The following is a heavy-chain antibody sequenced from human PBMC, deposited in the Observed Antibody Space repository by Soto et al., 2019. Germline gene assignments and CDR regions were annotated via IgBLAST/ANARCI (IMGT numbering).Heavy chain of an antibody. Sequence: PGGSLRLSCAASGFTFSSYAMHWVRQAPGKGLEWVAVISYDGSNKYYADSVKGRFTISRDNSKNTLYLQMNSLRAEDTAVYYCARGEDIVEVTALDSTPYYYGMDVWGQGTTVTVSS. J-gene: IGHJ6*02. D-gene: IGHD2-21*02. V-gene: IGHV3-30-3*01. CDR3: ARGEDIVEVTALDSTPYYYGMDV. CDR1: GFTFSSYA. CDR2: ISYDGSNK.